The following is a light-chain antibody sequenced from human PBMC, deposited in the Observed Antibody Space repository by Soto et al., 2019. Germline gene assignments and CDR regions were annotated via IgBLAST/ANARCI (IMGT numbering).Light chain of an antibody. CDR1: QSISSW. Sequence: DIQMTQSPSTLSASVGDRVTITCRASQSISSWLAWYQQKPGKAPKLLIYKASSLESGVPSRFSGSGSGTEFTLTISSLQPEDFATYYCQKYNSAPPTFGQGTKVEIK. CDR2: KAS. CDR3: QKYNSAPPT. V-gene: IGKV1-5*03. J-gene: IGKJ1*01.